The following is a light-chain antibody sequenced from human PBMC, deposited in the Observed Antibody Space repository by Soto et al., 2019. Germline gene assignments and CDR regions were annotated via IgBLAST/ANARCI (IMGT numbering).Light chain of an antibody. CDR1: QSVSNRY. Sequence: EIVLTQSPGTLSLSPGERATLSCWASQSVSNRYLAWYQQKPGQAPRLLIYGASSRATGIPDRFSGSGSGTDFTLTISRLEPEDFAVYYCQQYDNSPITFGQGTRLEIK. V-gene: IGKV3-20*01. CDR3: QQYDNSPIT. CDR2: GAS. J-gene: IGKJ5*01.